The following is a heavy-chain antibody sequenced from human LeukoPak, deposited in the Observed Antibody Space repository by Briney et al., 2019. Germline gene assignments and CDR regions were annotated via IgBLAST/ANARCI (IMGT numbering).Heavy chain of an antibody. CDR3: AKQLGYCSDGSCYFPY. Sequence: PGGSLRLSCAASGFTFNSYAMHWVRQAPGKGLEWVSAISNNGGYTYYADSVQGRFTISRDNSKSTLCLQMNSLRAEDTAVYYCAKQLGYCSDGSCYFPYWGQGTLVTVSS. J-gene: IGHJ4*02. D-gene: IGHD2-15*01. CDR1: GFTFNSYA. CDR2: ISNNGGYT. V-gene: IGHV3-23*01.